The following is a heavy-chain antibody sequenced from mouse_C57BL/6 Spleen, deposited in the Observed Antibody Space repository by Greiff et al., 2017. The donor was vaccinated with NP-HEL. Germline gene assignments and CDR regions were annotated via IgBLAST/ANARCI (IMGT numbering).Heavy chain of an antibody. CDR3: ARYGSSDLWFAY. V-gene: IGHV1-55*01. J-gene: IGHJ3*01. CDR2: IYPGSGGT. D-gene: IGHD1-1*01. Sequence: QVQLQQPGAELVKPGASVKMSCKASGYTFTSYWITWVKQRPGQGLEWIGEIYPGSGGTNYTEKFKSKATLTVDTSSSTASMQLSRLTSEDSAVYYCARYGSSDLWFAYWGQGTMVTVSA. CDR1: GYTFTSYW.